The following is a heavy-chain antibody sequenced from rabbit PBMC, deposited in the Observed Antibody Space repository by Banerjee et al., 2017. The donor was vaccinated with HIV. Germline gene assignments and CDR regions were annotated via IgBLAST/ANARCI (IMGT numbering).Heavy chain of an antibody. CDR2: INTSSGNT. J-gene: IGHJ4*01. CDR1: GFSFSSKYV. V-gene: IGHV1S45*01. Sequence: QEQLEESGGDLVKPEGSLTLTCTASGFSFSSKYVMCWVRQAPGKGLEWIACINTSSGNTVYASWAKGRFTISKTSSTTVTLQMTSLTAADTATYFCASDVRGTAGDGYHLWGQGTLVTVS. D-gene: IGHD6-1*01. CDR3: ASDVRGTAGDGYHL.